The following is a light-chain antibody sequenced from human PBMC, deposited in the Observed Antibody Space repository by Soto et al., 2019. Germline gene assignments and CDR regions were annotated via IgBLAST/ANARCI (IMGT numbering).Light chain of an antibody. CDR2: GAS. J-gene: IGKJ2*01. V-gene: IGKV3-20*01. Sequence: EIVLTQSPGTLSLSPGERATLSCRASQSVSSSYLAWYQQKPGQAPRLLIYGASSRATGIPERFSGSGSGTDFTLGISRLEPEDFAVYYCQDYGNSVMYTFGQGTKLGIK. CDR1: QSVSSSY. CDR3: QDYGNSVMYT.